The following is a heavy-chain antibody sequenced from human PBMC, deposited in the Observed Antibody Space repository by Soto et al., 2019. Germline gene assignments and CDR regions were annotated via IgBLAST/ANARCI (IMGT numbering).Heavy chain of an antibody. J-gene: IGHJ5*02. Sequence: PSETLSLTCAVYGGSFSGYYWSWIRQPPGKGLEWIGEINHSGSTNYNPSLKSRVTISVDTSKNQFSLKLSSVTAADTAVYYCARGRYYYGSGSYPNWFDPWGQGTLVTVSS. V-gene: IGHV4-34*01. D-gene: IGHD3-10*01. CDR3: ARGRYYYGSGSYPNWFDP. CDR2: INHSGST. CDR1: GGSFSGYY.